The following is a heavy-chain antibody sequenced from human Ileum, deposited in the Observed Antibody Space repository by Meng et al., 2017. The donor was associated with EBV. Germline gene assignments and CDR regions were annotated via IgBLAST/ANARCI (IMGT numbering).Heavy chain of an antibody. D-gene: IGHD6-19*01. CDR2: IYHSGST. J-gene: IGHJ4*02. V-gene: IGHV4-4*02. Sequence: QPQLSASGPGRGRRSGTLSLTWGGSGGSISSSNWWSWVRQPPGKGLEWIGEIYHSGSTNYNPSLKSRVTISVDKSKNQFSLNLSSVTAADTAVYYCARVGQWLPIDYWGQGTLVTVSS. CDR1: GGSISSSNW. CDR3: ARVGQWLPIDY.